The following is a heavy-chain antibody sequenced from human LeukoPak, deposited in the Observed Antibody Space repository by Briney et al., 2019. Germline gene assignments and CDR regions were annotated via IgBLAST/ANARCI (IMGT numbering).Heavy chain of an antibody. J-gene: IGHJ6*03. D-gene: IGHD6-6*01. CDR3: ARDGPGIAARGYYYYDRDV. CDR2: ITPFNGNT. Sequence: GPSVKVSCTASGYTFTYRYLHWVRQPPGHALEWVGWITPFNGNTNNAQTFQGRVTMTRDMSTSTVSMELSSLRSEDTAVYYCARDGPGIAARGYYYYDRDVWGKGTTVTVSS. V-gene: IGHV1-45*02. CDR1: GYTFTYRY.